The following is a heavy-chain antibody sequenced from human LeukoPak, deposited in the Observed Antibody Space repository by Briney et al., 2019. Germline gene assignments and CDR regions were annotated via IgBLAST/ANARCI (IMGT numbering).Heavy chain of an antibody. J-gene: IGHJ6*02. V-gene: IGHV7-4-1*02. CDR2: INTNTGNP. D-gene: IGHD1-26*01. CDR1: GYTFTSYA. Sequence: ASVTVSCKASGYTFTSYAMNWVRQAPGQGLEWMGWINTNTGNPTYAQGFTGRFVFSLDTSVSTAYLQISSLKAEDTAVYYCARASGSYYYYGMDVWGQGTTVTVSS. CDR3: ARASGSYYYYGMDV.